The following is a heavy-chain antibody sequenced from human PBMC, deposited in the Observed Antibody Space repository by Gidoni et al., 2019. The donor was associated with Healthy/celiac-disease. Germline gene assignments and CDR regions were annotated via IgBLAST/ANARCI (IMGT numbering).Heavy chain of an antibody. V-gene: IGHV3-15*01. CDR3: TTDLEGSSAGDY. D-gene: IGHD6-6*01. Sequence: EVQRVESGGGLVKPGGSRRLYCAAPGVTTSHAWMSWVRQAPGKRRECVVRIKSKTADWTTDYAAPVTGRFTISRDDSTNTLYLQMNSLKTVDTAVYYCTTDLEGSSAGDYWGQGTLVTVSS. J-gene: IGHJ4*02. CDR2: IKSKTADWTT. CDR1: GVTTSHAW.